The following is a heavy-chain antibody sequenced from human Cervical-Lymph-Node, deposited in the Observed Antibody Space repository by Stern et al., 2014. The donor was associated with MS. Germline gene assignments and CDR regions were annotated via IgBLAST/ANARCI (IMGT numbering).Heavy chain of an antibody. CDR1: GFSFSDYY. CDR2: ISGSTSYT. V-gene: IGHV3-11*06. Sequence: VQLVESGGGLVKPGGSLRLSCAASGFSFSDYYMSWIRQAPGKGLEWVTYISGSTSYTKYADSVEGRFTISRDNTKNSLYLQMNSLSAEDTAVYYCARGYSSGWYAGSDYWGQGSLVTVSS. J-gene: IGHJ4*02. CDR3: ARGYSSGWYAGSDY. D-gene: IGHD6-19*01.